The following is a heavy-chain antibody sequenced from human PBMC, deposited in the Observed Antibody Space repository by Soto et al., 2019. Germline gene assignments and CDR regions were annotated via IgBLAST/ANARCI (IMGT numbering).Heavy chain of an antibody. CDR3: ARVSYHYVWGSSTGMDV. V-gene: IGHV4-59*01. CDR2: ISYNGNT. Sequence: QVQLQESGPGLVKPAETLSLTCSVSGGSISSNDWSWIRQPPGKGLEYIGYISYNGNTNYKPSLKSRVTISVDTSKNQFSMKMSSVTPADTAVDYCARVSYHYVWGSSTGMDVWGQGTTVTVSS. D-gene: IGHD3-16*01. J-gene: IGHJ6*02. CDR1: GGSISSND.